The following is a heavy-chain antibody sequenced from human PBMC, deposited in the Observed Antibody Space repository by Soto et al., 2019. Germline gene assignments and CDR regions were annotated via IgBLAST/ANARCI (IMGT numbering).Heavy chain of an antibody. CDR1: GFTFSNHG. CDR3: ARDEEYYFRY. V-gene: IGHV3-33*01. D-gene: IGHD3-10*01. CDR2: IWYDGSEE. Sequence: QVQLVESGGGVVQPGRSLRLSCAASGFTFSNHGMHWVRQAPGRGLEWVAVIWYDGSEEHYADSVKGRFTISRDNSKNTVYLQMNSLRAEDTAVYYGARDEEYYFRYWGQGTLVTVSS. J-gene: IGHJ4*02.